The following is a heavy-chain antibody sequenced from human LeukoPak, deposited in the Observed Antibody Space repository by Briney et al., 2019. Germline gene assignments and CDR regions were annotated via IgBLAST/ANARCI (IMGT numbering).Heavy chain of an antibody. V-gene: IGHV3-21*01. CDR2: ISSSSSYI. CDR1: GFTFSSYG. Sequence: GGSLRLSCAASGFTFSSYGMHWVRQAPGKGLEWVSSISSSSSYIYYADSVKGRFTISRDNAKNSLYLQMNSLRAEDTAVYYCARASIAAAGLCFDYWGQGTLVTVSS. CDR3: ARASIAAAGLCFDY. J-gene: IGHJ4*02. D-gene: IGHD6-13*01.